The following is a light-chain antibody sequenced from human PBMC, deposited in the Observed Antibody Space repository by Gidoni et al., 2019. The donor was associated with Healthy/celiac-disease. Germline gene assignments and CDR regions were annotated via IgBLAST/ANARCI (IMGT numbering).Light chain of an antibody. CDR2: GAS. V-gene: IGKV3-20*01. CDR1: QSVSSSY. J-gene: IGKJ2*01. CDR3: QQYGSSVYT. Sequence: EIVLTQSPGTLSLSPGERATLSCRASQSVSSSYLAWYQQNPGQAPRLLIYGASSRATGIPDRFSGSGSGTDFTLTISRLEPEDFAVYYCQQYGSSVYTFGQGTKLEIK.